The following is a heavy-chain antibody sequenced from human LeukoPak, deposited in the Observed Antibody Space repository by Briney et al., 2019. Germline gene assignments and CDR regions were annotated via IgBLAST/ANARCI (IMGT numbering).Heavy chain of an antibody. V-gene: IGHV4-30-4*01. Sequence: PSETLSLTCTVSGGSISSGDYYWSWIRQPPGKGLEWIGYIYYSGSTYYNPSLKSRVTISVDTSKNQFSLKLSSVTAADTVVYYCAGGRSDDFWSGRGYYFDYWGQGTLVTVSS. D-gene: IGHD3-3*01. CDR2: IYYSGST. CDR1: GGSISSGDYY. CDR3: AGGRSDDFWSGRGYYFDY. J-gene: IGHJ4*02.